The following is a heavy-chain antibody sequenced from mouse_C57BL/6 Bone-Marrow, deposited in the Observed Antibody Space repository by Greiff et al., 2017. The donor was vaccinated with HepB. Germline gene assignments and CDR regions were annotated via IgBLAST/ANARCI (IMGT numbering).Heavy chain of an antibody. J-gene: IGHJ3*01. CDR2: SRNKANDYTT. Sequence: EVKLVESGGGLVQSGRSLRLSCATSGFTFSDFYMEWVRQAPGKGLEWIAASRNKANDYTTEYSASVKGRFIVSRDTSQSILYLQMNALRAEDTAIYYCARDASFAYWGQGTLVTVSA. V-gene: IGHV7-1*01. CDR3: ARDASFAY. CDR1: GFTFSDFY.